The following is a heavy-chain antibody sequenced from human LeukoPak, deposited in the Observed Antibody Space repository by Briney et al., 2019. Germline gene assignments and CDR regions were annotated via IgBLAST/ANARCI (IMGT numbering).Heavy chain of an antibody. CDR3: ARLRAYQSFPPYYYYYYMDV. CDR2: INHSGST. J-gene: IGHJ6*03. V-gene: IGHV4-34*01. D-gene: IGHD3-16*01. Sequence: SETLSLTCAVYGGSFSGYYWSWIRQPPGKGLEWIEEINHSGSTNYNPSLKSRVTISVDTSKNQFSLKLSSVTAADTAVYYCARLRAYQSFPPYYYYYYMDVWGKGTTVTVSS. CDR1: GGSFSGYY.